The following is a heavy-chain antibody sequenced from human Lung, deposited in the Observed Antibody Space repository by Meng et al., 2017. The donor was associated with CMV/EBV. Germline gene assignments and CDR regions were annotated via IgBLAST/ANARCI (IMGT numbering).Heavy chain of an antibody. J-gene: IGHJ4*02. CDR3: VKDVDFYDSSGYSD. D-gene: IGHD3-22*01. CDR1: GFNFDDYA. Sequence: SLRLXCAASGFNFDDYAMHWVRQGPGKGLEWVSGISWNGNHIGYADSVKGRFTVSRDTAKNSLYLQMNSLRPEDTALYYCVKDVDFYDSSGYSDWGQGXLVTVSS. V-gene: IGHV3-9*01. CDR2: ISWNGNHI.